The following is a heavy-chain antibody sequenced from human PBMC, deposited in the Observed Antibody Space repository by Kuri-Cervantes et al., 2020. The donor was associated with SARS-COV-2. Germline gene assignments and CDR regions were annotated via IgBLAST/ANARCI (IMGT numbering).Heavy chain of an antibody. CDR3: TMGDWFDP. CDR1: GFTFSGSA. D-gene: IGHD3-16*01. V-gene: IGHV3-73*01. CDR2: IRSKANSYAT. Sequence: GESLKISCAASGFTFSGSAMHWVRQASGKGLEWVGRIRSKANSYATAYAASVKGRFTISRDDSKNMAYLQMNSLKTEDTAVYYCTMGDWFDPWGQGTLVTVSS. J-gene: IGHJ5*02.